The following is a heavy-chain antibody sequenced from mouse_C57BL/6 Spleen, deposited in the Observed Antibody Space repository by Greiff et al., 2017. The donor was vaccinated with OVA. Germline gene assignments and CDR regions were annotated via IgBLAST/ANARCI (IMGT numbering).Heavy chain of an antibody. CDR2: IRNKANNHAT. V-gene: IGHV6-6*01. D-gene: IGHD1-1*01. CDR1: GFTFSDAW. CDR3: TGYYGSSYWYFDV. J-gene: IGHJ1*03. Sequence: EVMLVESGGGLVQPGGSMKLSCAASGFTFSDAWMDWVRQSPEKGLEWVAEIRNKANNHATYYAESVKGRFTISRDDSKSSVYLQMNSLRAEDTGIYYCTGYYGSSYWYFDVWGTGTTVTVSS.